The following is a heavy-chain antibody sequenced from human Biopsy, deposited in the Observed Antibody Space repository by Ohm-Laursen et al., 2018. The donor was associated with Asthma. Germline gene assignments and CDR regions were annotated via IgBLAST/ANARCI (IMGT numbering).Heavy chain of an antibody. J-gene: IGHJ4*02. V-gene: IGHV1-69*13. D-gene: IGHD2-2*01. CDR3: ARKAGSCISRTCYSLDF. Sequence: GASVKVSCKSLGGTFNTYVIGWVRQAPGQGLEGMGGTNSAFGTSTYPQKFQDRVTITADDSTSTVYMELSSLRSEDTAVYYCARKAGSCISRTCYSLDFWGQGTLVTVSS. CDR2: TNSAFGTS. CDR1: GGTFNTYV.